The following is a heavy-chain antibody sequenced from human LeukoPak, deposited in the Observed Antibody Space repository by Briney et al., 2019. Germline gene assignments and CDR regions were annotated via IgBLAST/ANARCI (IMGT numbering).Heavy chain of an antibody. D-gene: IGHD6-13*01. J-gene: IGHJ6*02. CDR3: ATLIAAADNFYYFGMDV. V-gene: IGHV4-61*08. Sequence: PSQTLSLTCTVSGGSISSGGYYWSWIRQPPGKGLEWIGYIYYSGSTNYNPSLKSRVTISVDTSKNQFSLKLSSVTAADTAVYYCATLIAAADNFYYFGMDVWGQGTTVTVSS. CDR2: IYYSGST. CDR1: GGSISSGGYY.